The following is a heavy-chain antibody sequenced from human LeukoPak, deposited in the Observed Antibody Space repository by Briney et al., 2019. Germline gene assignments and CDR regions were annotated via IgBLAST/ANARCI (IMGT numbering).Heavy chain of an antibody. CDR2: IYHSGST. J-gene: IGHJ2*01. D-gene: IGHD3-9*01. CDR1: GYSISSGYY. Sequence: PSETLSLTCTVSGYSISSGYYWGWIRQPPGEGLEWIGNIYHSGSTYYNPSLKSRVTISVDTSKNQFSLKLSSVTAADTAVYYCARQYSDILTGYHRGELYWYFDLWGRGTLVTVSS. CDR3: ARQYSDILTGYHRGELYWYFDL. V-gene: IGHV4-38-2*02.